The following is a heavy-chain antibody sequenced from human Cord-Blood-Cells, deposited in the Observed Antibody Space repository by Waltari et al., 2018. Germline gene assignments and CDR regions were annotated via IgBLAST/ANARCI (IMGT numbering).Heavy chain of an antibody. V-gene: IGHV4-34*01. Sequence: QVQLQQWGAGLLKSSETLSLTCAVYGGSFSGYYWGGIRQPPGKGLEWIGESKHSGSTNYNPSLKSRVTRSVDTSKSQCSLKLSSVTAAGTAVYDCARPPYYDFWSGSGYFDRWGRGTLGTVSS. D-gene: IGHD3-3*01. J-gene: IGHJ2*01. CDR1: GGSFSGYY. CDR2: SKHSGST. CDR3: ARPPYYDFWSGSGYFDR.